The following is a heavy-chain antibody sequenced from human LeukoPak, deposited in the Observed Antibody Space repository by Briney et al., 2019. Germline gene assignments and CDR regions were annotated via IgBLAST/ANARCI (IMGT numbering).Heavy chain of an antibody. CDR3: ARENYDILTGYPHFDY. CDR1: GGSISSYY. D-gene: IGHD3-9*01. V-gene: IGHV4-4*07. CDR2: IYTSGST. J-gene: IGHJ4*02. Sequence: AETLSLTCTVSGGSISSYYWSWIRQPAGKGLEWIGRIYTSGSTNYNPSLKSRVTMSVDTSKNQFSLKLSSVTAADTAVYYCARENYDILTGYPHFDYWGQGTLVTVSS.